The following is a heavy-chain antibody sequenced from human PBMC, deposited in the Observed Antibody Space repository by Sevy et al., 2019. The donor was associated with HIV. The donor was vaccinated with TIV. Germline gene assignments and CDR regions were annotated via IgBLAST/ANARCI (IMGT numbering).Heavy chain of an antibody. CDR2: VSTSGATT. CDR1: GFSFSSYA. V-gene: IGHV3-23*01. J-gene: IGHJ4*02. D-gene: IGHD5-18*01. Sequence: GGSLRLSCAASGFSFSSYAMNWVRQAPGKGLEWVSGVSTSGATTYYADSVKGRFTISRDNSRSTLYLQMDSLRADDTAVYSCANDTTGLWGYFDYWGQGTLVTVSS. CDR3: ANDTTGLWGYFDY.